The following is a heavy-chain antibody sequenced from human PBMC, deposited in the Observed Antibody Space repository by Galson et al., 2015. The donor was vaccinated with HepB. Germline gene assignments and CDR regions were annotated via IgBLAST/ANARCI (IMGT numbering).Heavy chain of an antibody. CDR1: GFTFSSYA. Sequence: SLRLSCAASGFTFSSYAMHWVRQAPGKGLEWVAVISYDGSNKYYADSVKGRFTISRDNSKNTLYLQMNSLRAEDTAVYYCARDTGPTVLRYFDWLPTNPDYYYGMDVWGQGTTVTVSS. D-gene: IGHD3-9*01. J-gene: IGHJ6*02. CDR3: ARDTGPTVLRYFDWLPTNPDYYYGMDV. CDR2: ISYDGSNK. V-gene: IGHV3-30-3*01.